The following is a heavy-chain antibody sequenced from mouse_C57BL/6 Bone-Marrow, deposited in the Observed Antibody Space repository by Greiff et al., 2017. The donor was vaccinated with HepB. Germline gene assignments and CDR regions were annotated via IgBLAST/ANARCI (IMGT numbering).Heavy chain of an antibody. CDR3: AGWDPYYYAMDY. CDR2: SRNKANDYTT. J-gene: IGHJ4*01. CDR1: GFTFSDFY. Sequence: EVQGVESGGGLVQSGRSLRLSCATSGFTFSDFYMEWVRQAPGKGLEWIAASRNKANDYTTEYSASVKVRFIVSRDTSQSILYLQMNALRAEDTAIYYCAGWDPYYYAMDYWGQGTSVTVSS. D-gene: IGHD4-1*01. V-gene: IGHV7-1*01.